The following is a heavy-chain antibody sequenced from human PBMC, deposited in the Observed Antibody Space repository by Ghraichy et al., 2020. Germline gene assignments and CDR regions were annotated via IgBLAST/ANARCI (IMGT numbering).Heavy chain of an antibody. CDR2: IIPIFGTA. CDR1: GGTFSSYA. CDR3: ARAIDGHCSSTSCYNKPFDY. J-gene: IGHJ4*02. Sequence: SVKVSCKASGGTFSSYAISWVRQAPGQGLEWMGGIIPIFGTANYAQKFQGRVTITADESTSTAYMELSSLRSEDTAVYYCARAIDGHCSSTSCYNKPFDYWGQGTLVTVSS. V-gene: IGHV1-69*13. D-gene: IGHD2-2*02.